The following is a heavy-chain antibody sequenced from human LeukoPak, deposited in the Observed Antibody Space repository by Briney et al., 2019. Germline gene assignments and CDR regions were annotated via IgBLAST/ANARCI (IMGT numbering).Heavy chain of an antibody. Sequence: SQTLSLTCAISRDSVSSNSAAWNWIRQTPSRGLEWLGRTYYRSKWYNDYAVSVKSRITINPDTSKNQFSLQLNSVTPEDTAVYYCARGWQQWLVIDYWGQGTLVTVSS. CDR2: TYYRSKWYN. J-gene: IGHJ4*02. CDR1: RDSVSSNSAA. CDR3: ARGWQQWLVIDY. D-gene: IGHD6-19*01. V-gene: IGHV6-1*01.